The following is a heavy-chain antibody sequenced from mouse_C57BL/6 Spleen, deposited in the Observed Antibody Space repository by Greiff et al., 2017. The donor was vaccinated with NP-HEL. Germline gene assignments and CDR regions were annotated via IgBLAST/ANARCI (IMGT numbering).Heavy chain of an antibody. J-gene: IGHJ2*01. V-gene: IGHV1-50*01. CDR1: GYTFTSYW. CDR2: IDPSDSYT. D-gene: IGHD1-1*01. Sequence: QVQLQQPGAELVKPGASVKLSCKASGYTFTSYWMQWVKQRPGQGLEWIGEIDPSDSYTNYNQKFKGKATLTVDTPSSTAYMQLSSLTSEDSAVYYCARSSPFYYYDYWGQGTTLTVSS. CDR3: ARSSPFYYYDY.